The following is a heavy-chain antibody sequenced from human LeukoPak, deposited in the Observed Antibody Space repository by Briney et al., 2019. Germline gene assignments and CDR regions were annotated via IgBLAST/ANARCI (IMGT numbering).Heavy chain of an antibody. Sequence: SETLSLTCTASGGSISSSSYYWGWIRQPPGKGLEWIGSIYYSGSTYYNPSLKSRVTISVDTSKNQFSLKLSSVTAADTAVYYCYYYGMDVWGQGTTVTVSS. V-gene: IGHV4-39*01. J-gene: IGHJ6*02. CDR1: GGSISSSSYY. CDR2: IYYSGST. CDR3: YYYGMDV.